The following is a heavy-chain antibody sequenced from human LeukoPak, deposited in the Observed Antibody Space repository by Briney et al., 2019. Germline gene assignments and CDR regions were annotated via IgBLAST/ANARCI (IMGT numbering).Heavy chain of an antibody. CDR1: GFTFSDYY. CDR2: ISSSGSTI. D-gene: IGHD6-19*01. CDR3: ARGAYTGGAVAGHFDY. Sequence: PGGSLRLSCAASGFTFSDYYMSSIRQAPGEGLEWGSYISSSGSTIYYADSVKGRFTISRDNAKNSLYLQMNSLRAEDTAVYYCARGAYTGGAVAGHFDYWGQGTLVTVSS. V-gene: IGHV3-11*01. J-gene: IGHJ4*02.